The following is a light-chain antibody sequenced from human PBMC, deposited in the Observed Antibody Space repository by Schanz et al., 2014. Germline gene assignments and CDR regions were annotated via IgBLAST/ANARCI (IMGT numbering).Light chain of an antibody. V-gene: IGLV1-44*01. J-gene: IGLJ3*02. CDR2: GTN. CDR3: AAWDDSLNGWV. Sequence: QSVLTQPPSASGTPGQRVTISCSGSSSNIGSNTVNWYQQLPGTAPKLLIYGTNNRPSGVPDRFSGSKSGTSASLAISGLQSEDEAEYYCAAWDDSLNGWVFGGGTKLTVL. CDR1: SSNIGSNT.